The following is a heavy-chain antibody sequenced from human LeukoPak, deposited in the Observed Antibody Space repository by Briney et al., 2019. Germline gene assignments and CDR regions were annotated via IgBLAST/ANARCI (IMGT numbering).Heavy chain of an antibody. D-gene: IGHD3-10*01. CDR2: IASDGSI. CDR1: GFIVSNYE. CDR3: ARVGFFDWFDP. J-gene: IGHJ5*02. V-gene: IGHV3-48*03. Sequence: GGSLRLSCVASGFIVSNYEMNWVRQAPGKGLEWISFIASDGSIEYADSVKGRFTLSRDNAKNSLYLQMNSLRAEDTAVYYCARVGFFDWFDPWGQGTLVTVSS.